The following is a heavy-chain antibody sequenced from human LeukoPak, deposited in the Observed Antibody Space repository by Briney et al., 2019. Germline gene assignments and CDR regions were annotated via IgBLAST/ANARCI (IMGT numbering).Heavy chain of an antibody. CDR1: GFTFSGSP. J-gene: IGHJ4*02. CDR2: IRSKADNYAT. CDR3: TQFNY. V-gene: IGHV3-73*01. D-gene: IGHD5-24*01. Sequence: GGSLRLSCAASGFTFSGSPILWVRQASGKGLEWVGRIRSKADNYATAYAASVQGRCTISRDDSKNTAYLQLNSLKIEDTAVYYCTQFNYWGQGALVTVSS.